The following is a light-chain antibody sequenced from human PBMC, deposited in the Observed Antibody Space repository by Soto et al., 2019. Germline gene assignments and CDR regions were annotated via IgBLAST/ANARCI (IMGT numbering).Light chain of an antibody. V-gene: IGLV2-14*01. CDR3: SSYTSSSTLEV. J-gene: IGLJ1*01. Sequence: QSAPAQPASLSGSPGQSITLSCPGTSSDVGGYNYVSWYQQHPGKAPKLMIYDVSNRPSGVSNRFSGSKSGNTASLTISGLQAEDEADYYCSSYTSSSTLEVFGTGTKVTV. CDR2: DVS. CDR1: SSDVGGYNY.